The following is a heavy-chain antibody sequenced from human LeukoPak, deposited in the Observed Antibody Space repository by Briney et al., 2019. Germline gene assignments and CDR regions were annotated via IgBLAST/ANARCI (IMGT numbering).Heavy chain of an antibody. CDR1: GGSISSYY. V-gene: IGHV4-59*01. CDR3: ARDNGSYDYYYYGMDV. J-gene: IGHJ6*02. CDR2: IYFSGST. D-gene: IGHD1-26*01. Sequence: SETLSLTCTVSGGSISSYYWSWIRQPPGKGLEWIGYIYFSGSTNYNPSLKSRVTISVDTSKNQFSLKLSSVTAADTAVYYCARDNGSYDYYYYGMDVWGQGTTVTVSS.